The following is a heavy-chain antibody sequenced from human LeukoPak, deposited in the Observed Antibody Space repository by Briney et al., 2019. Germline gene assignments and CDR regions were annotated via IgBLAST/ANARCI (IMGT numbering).Heavy chain of an antibody. CDR3: TTGIAGVSAVWGY. J-gene: IGHJ4*02. CDR1: GFIFSNYW. V-gene: IGHV3-7*01. Sequence: GGSLRLSCAASGFIFSNYWMTWVRHAPGKGLEWVATIKQDGGEKYYVDFVKGRFTISRDNAKNSLYLQMNSLRAEDTAVYYCTTGIAGVSAVWGYWGQGTLVTVSS. CDR2: IKQDGGEK. D-gene: IGHD6-13*01.